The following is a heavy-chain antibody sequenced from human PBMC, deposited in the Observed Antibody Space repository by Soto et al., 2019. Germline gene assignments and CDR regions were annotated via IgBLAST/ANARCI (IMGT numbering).Heavy chain of an antibody. D-gene: IGHD6-13*01. CDR3: AGGASRWYPYFFDS. J-gene: IGHJ4*02. V-gene: IGHV1-69*01. CDR2: IIPYYNTL. CDR1: EGTFNSYA. Sequence: QAQVVQSGAEVRKPGSSVKLSCKASEGTFNSYAIAWVRQAPGQGLEWMGGIIPYYNTLNYAQKFQDRVTITADDSTNTVYRELSRLRSDDTAVYFCAGGASRWYPYFFDSWAQGTLVTVS.